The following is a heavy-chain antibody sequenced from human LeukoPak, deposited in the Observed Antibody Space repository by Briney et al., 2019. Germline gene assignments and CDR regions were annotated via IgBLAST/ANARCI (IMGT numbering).Heavy chain of an antibody. Sequence: GGSLRLSCAASGFTFSNFGISWVRQAPGKGLEWVSYISSSGSTIYYADSVKGRFTISRDNAKNSLYLQMNSLRAEDTAVYYCAELGITMIGGVWGKGTTVTISS. D-gene: IGHD3-10*02. V-gene: IGHV3-48*04. CDR3: AELGITMIGGV. CDR1: GFTFSNFG. CDR2: ISSSGSTI. J-gene: IGHJ6*04.